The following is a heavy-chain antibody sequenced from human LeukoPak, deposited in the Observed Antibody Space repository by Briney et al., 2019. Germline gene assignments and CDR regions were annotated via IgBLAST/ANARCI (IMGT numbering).Heavy chain of an antibody. CDR3: AKPGSGVDSGRHYFDS. Sequence: GGSLRLSCAASGFTFRSYVMSWVRQAPGKGLEWVSGVTESGGSAYYTDSVKGRFTISRDNSKNTLYLQMNSLRDEDTAVYYCAKPGSGVDSGRHYFDSWGQGTLVTVSS. D-gene: IGHD2-21*01. V-gene: IGHV3-23*01. CDR2: VTESGGSA. CDR1: GFTFRSYV. J-gene: IGHJ4*02.